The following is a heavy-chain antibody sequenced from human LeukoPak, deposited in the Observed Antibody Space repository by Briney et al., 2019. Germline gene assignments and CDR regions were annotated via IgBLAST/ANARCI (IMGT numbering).Heavy chain of an antibody. Sequence: SETLSLTCTVSGGSISSGGYYWSWIRQPPGKGLEWIGYIYYSGSTNYNPSLKSRVTISVDTPKNQFSLKLSSVTAADTAVYYCARQGVTVTNWGQGTLVTVSS. D-gene: IGHD4-17*01. CDR1: GGSISSGGYY. CDR3: ARQGVTVTN. CDR2: IYYSGST. V-gene: IGHV4-61*08. J-gene: IGHJ4*02.